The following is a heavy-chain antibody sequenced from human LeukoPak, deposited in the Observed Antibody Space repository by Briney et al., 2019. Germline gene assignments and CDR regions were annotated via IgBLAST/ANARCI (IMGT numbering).Heavy chain of an antibody. CDR1: GFTFSSYA. CDR3: ARGSGYNYGFPDY. V-gene: IGHV3-23*01. J-gene: IGHJ4*02. D-gene: IGHD5-18*01. Sequence: GGSLRLSCAASGFTFSSYAMSWVRQAPGKGLEWVSAISGSGGSTYYADSVKGRFTISRDNSKNTLYLQMNSLRAEDTAVYYCARGSGYNYGFPDYWGQGTLVTVSS. CDR2: ISGSGGST.